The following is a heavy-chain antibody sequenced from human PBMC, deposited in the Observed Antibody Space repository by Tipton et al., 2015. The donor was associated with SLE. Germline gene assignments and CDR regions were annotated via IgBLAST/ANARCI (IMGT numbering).Heavy chain of an antibody. CDR3: VGPLAKPPAY. V-gene: IGHV3-7*01. CDR2: IKEDGSEK. CDR1: GFPFSTYW. D-gene: IGHD5-12*01. Sequence: SLRLSCAASGFPFSTYWMSWVRQAPGEGLEWVANIKEDGSEKYYVDSVKGRFTISRDNAKNSRSLQMNSLRAEDTAVYYCVGPLAKPPAYWGQGTLVTVSS. J-gene: IGHJ4*02.